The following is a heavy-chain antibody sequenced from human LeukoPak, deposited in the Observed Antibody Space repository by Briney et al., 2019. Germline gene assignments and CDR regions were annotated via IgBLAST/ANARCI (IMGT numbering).Heavy chain of an antibody. V-gene: IGHV3-48*01. D-gene: IGHD2-2*01. J-gene: IGHJ6*02. CDR1: GFTFSSYS. CDR2: ISSSSSTI. CDR3: ARDAYCSSTSCYDADYYGMDV. Sequence: GGSLRLSCAASGFTFSSYSMNWDRRASGKGLEWVSYISSSSSTIYYADSVKGRFTISRDNAKNSLYLQMNSLRAEDTAVYYCARDAYCSSTSCYDADYYGMDVWGQGTTVTVSS.